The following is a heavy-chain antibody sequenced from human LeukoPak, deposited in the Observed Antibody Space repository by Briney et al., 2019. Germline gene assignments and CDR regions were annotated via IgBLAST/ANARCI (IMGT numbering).Heavy chain of an antibody. CDR3: ARPSSLYGGTSEDY. CDR2: IYPGDSDT. J-gene: IGHJ4*02. Sequence: GESLKISCKASGYSFTDYWIVWVRQMPGKGLEWMGAIYPGDSDTRYSPSLDGQVTISADKSVSTTYLQWSSLQASDTAMYHCARPSSLYGGTSEDYWGQGTLVTVSS. V-gene: IGHV5-51*01. CDR1: GYSFTDYW. D-gene: IGHD4-23*01.